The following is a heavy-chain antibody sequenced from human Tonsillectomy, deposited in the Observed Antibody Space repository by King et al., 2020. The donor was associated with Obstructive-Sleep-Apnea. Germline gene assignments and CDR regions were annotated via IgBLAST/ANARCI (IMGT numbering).Heavy chain of an antibody. J-gene: IGHJ4*02. V-gene: IGHV3-15*01. D-gene: IGHD4-17*01. CDR3: TTDPGDYADS. CDR1: GLTFSNAW. Sequence: EVQLVESGGGLVKPGGSLRLSCAASGLTFSNAWMSWVRQAPGKGLEWVGRIKRKTDDGPTDYAAPVKGRFTISRDDSKNTLFLQMNALKTEDTAVYYCTTDPGDYADSCGQGTLVTVSS. CDR2: IKRKTDDGPT.